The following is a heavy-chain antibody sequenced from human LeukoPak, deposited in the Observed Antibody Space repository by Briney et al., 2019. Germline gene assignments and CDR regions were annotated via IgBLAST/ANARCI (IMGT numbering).Heavy chain of an antibody. CDR2: IYTSGST. CDR1: GGSISSYY. J-gene: IGHJ2*01. CDR3: ARVRQDIVVVPAAATWYFDL. V-gene: IGHV4-4*07. Sequence: SETLSLTCTVSGGSISSYYWSWIRQPAGKGLEWIGRIYTSGSTNYNPSLKSRVTMSVDTSKNQFSLKLSSVTAADTAVYYRARVRQDIVVVPAAATWYFDLWGRGTLVTVSS. D-gene: IGHD2-2*01.